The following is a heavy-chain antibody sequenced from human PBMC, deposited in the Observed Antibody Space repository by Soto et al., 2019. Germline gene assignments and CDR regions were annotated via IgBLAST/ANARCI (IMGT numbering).Heavy chain of an antibody. CDR2: INHSGST. J-gene: IGHJ6*03. D-gene: IGHD2-15*01. V-gene: IGHV4-34*01. CDR1: GGSFSGYY. Sequence: SETLSLTCAVYGGSFSGYYWSWIRQPPGKGLEWIGEINHSGSTNYNPSLKSRVTISVDTSKNQFSLKLSSVTAADTAVYYCATLVVAATSGSYYYYYMDVWSKGTTVTVSS. CDR3: ATLVVAATSGSYYYYYMDV.